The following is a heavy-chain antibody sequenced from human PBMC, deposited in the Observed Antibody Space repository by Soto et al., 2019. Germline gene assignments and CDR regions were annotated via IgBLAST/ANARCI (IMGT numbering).Heavy chain of an antibody. V-gene: IGHV3-23*01. CDR1: GFTFSSYA. J-gene: IGHJ4*02. Sequence: EVQLLESGGGLVQPGGSLRLSCVASGFTFSSYAMSWVRQAPGKGLEWVSAISGSGGSTYYADSVKGRFTISRDNSKNTLYLQMNSLRAEDTAVYYCAKAHSSSWKPGGYWGQGTLVTVSS. CDR2: ISGSGGST. CDR3: AKAHSSSWKPGGY. D-gene: IGHD6-13*01.